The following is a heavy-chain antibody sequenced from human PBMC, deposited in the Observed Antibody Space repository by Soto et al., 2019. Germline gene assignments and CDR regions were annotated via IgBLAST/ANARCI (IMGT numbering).Heavy chain of an antibody. V-gene: IGHV1-2*02. D-gene: IGHD1-26*01. CDR1: GYTFTVYY. CDR3: ARDLAKGGGSEGFDY. CDR2: INPKSGGT. Sequence: ASVKVSCKASGYTFTVYYMHWVRQAPGQGLEWMGWINPKSGGTMYPQKFQGRVTMTWDTSISTSYMALTRLRSDDTAVYYCARDLAKGGGSEGFDYWGQAPLVTLSS. J-gene: IGHJ4*02.